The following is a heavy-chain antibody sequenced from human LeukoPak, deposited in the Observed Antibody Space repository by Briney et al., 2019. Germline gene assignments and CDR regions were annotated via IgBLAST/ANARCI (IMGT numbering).Heavy chain of an antibody. D-gene: IGHD6-19*01. J-gene: IGHJ4*02. Sequence: PSETLSLTCTVSGGSISSYYWSWIRQPPGKGLEWIGYIYYSGSTNYNPSLKSRVTISVDTSKNQFSLKLSSVTAADTAVYYCARTGPRQLIDYWGQGTLVTVSS. CDR1: GGSISSYY. CDR3: ARTGPRQLIDY. CDR2: IYYSGST. V-gene: IGHV4-59*01.